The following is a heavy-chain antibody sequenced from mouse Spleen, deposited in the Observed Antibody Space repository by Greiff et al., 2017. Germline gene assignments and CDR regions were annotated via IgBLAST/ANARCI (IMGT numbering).Heavy chain of an antibody. CDR3: ARTDYSNLWYFDV. Sequence: QVQLQQPGAELVMPGASVKLSCKASGYTFTSYWMHWVKHRPGQGLEWIGEIDPSDNYTNYNQEFKDKATLTVDKSSSTAYMQLSSLTSEDSAVYYCARTDYSNLWYFDVWGAGTTVTVSS. D-gene: IGHD2-5*01. CDR1: GYTFTSYW. V-gene: IGHV1-69*01. CDR2: IDPSDNYT. J-gene: IGHJ1*01.